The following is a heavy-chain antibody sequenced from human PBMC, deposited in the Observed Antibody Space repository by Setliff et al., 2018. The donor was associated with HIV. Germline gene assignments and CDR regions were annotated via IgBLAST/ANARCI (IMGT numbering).Heavy chain of an antibody. CDR2: IYTSGST. D-gene: IGHD3-3*01. CDR3: ARSFTYNFWSGLAGDAFDT. J-gene: IGHJ3*02. Sequence: SETLSLTCTVSGGSISSYYWSWIRQPAGKGLEWIGRIYTSGSTNYNPSLKSRVTMSVDTSKNQFSLKLSSVTAADTAVYYCARSFTYNFWSGLAGDAFDTWGQGTMVTVSS. V-gene: IGHV4-4*07. CDR1: GGSISSYY.